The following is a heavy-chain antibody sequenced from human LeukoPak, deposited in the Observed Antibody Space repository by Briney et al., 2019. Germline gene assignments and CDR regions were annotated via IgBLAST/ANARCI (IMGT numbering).Heavy chain of an antibody. J-gene: IGHJ4*02. Sequence: SVKVSCKASGGTFSSYAISWVRQAPGQGLEWMGRIIPILGIANYAQKFQGRVTITADKSTSTAYMELSSLRSEDTAVYYCARVAGPSYYDSSGYYYFDYWGQGTLVTASS. CDR1: GGTFSSYA. CDR3: ARVAGPSYYDSSGYYYFDY. V-gene: IGHV1-69*04. CDR2: IIPILGIA. D-gene: IGHD3-22*01.